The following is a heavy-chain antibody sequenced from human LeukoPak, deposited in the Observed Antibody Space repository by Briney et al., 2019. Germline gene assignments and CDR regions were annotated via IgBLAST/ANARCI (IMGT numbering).Heavy chain of an antibody. CDR3: ARGEETTVITPFIY. J-gene: IGHJ4*02. CDR2: ISARNGDT. V-gene: IGHV1-18*01. D-gene: IGHD4-23*01. Sequence: ASVKVSCKASGGTFSSYAISWVRQAPGQGLEWMGWISARNGDTVYAQKFQGRLTLTTDTSTSTAYMELRSLSSDDTAIYYCARGEETTVITPFIYWGQGTLVAVSS. CDR1: GGTFSSYA.